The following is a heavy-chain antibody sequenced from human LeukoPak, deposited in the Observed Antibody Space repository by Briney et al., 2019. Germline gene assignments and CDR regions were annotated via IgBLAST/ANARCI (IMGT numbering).Heavy chain of an antibody. CDR3: ARDQGIAVAGTLDRWFDP. CDR1: GYSISSGYY. J-gene: IGHJ5*02. V-gene: IGHV4-38-2*02. D-gene: IGHD6-19*01. CDR2: IYHRGST. Sequence: PSETLSLTCAVSGYSISSGYYWGWIRQPPGKGLEWVGRIYHRGSTYYSPSLKSRVTISVDTSKNQFSLKLSSVTAADTAVYYCARDQGIAVAGTLDRWFDPWGQGTLVTVSS.